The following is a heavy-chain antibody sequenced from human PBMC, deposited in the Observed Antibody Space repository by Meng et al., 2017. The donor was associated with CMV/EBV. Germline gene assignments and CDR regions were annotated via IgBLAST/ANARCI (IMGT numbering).Heavy chain of an antibody. Sequence: GGSLRLSCAASGFTFGSYGMHWVRQAPGKGLEWVAFIRYDGSNKYYADSVKGRFTISRDNSKNTLYLQMNSLRAEDTAVYYCAKGPYCSSTSCYYYYYGMDVWGQGTTVTVSS. CDR1: GFTFGSYG. CDR2: IRYDGSNK. CDR3: AKGPYCSSTSCYYYYYGMDV. D-gene: IGHD2-2*01. V-gene: IGHV3-30*02. J-gene: IGHJ6*02.